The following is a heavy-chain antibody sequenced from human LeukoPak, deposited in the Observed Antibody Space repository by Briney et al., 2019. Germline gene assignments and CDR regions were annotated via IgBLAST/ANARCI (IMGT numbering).Heavy chain of an antibody. J-gene: IGHJ3*02. V-gene: IGHV4-34*01. CDR3: AYYYGSGSSPDAFDI. CDR2: INHSGST. Sequence: PSETLSLTCAVYGGSFSGYYWSWIRQPPGKVLEWIGEINHSGSTNYNPSLKSRVTISVDTSKNQFSLKLSSVTAADTAVYYCAYYYGSGSSPDAFDIWGQGTMVTVSS. D-gene: IGHD3-10*01. CDR1: GGSFSGYY.